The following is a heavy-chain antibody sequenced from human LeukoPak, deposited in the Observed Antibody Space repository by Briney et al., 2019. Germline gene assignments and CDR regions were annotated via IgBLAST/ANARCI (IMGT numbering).Heavy chain of an antibody. D-gene: IGHD3-3*01. CDR3: ALYYDFWSGYDY. CDR1: GFTFSSCW. Sequence: GGSLRLSCAASGFTFSSCWMHWVRQAPGKGLVWVSRINSDGSSTSYADSVKGRFTISRDNAKNTLYLQMNSLRAEDTAVYYCALYYDFWSGYDYWGQGTLVTVSS. V-gene: IGHV3-74*01. J-gene: IGHJ4*02. CDR2: INSDGSST.